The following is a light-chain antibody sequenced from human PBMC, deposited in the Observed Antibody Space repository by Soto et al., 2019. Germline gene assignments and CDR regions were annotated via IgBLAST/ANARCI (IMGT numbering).Light chain of an antibody. Sequence: ETVLTQSPATLSLSPGERASLSCRASQSIGSFLAWYQHKPGQAPRLLIHDASNRATGIPARFSGSWSGTEFTLTISVRAPEDFEVYYYQQRHDWPLYAFGQGTKLEI. CDR2: DAS. CDR3: QQRHDWPLYA. V-gene: IGKV3-11*01. J-gene: IGKJ2*01. CDR1: QSIGSF.